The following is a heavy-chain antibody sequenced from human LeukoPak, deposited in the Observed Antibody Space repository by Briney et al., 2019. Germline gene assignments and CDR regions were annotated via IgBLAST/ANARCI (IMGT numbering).Heavy chain of an antibody. CDR2: IWYDGSNI. CDR3: AKARDFCSGGSCYLVPMDV. Sequence: GRSLRLSCAASGLILSSFGVHWVRQAPGKGLEWVAVIWYDGSNIYYGDSVKGRFTISRDNSKNTVYLQMNSLRAEDTAVYYCAKARDFCSGGSCYLVPMDVWGQGSTVTVSS. D-gene: IGHD2-15*01. CDR1: GLILSSFG. J-gene: IGHJ6*02. V-gene: IGHV3-33*06.